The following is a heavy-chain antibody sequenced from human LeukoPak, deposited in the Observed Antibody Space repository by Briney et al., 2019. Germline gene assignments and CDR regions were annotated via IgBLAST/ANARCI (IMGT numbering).Heavy chain of an antibody. D-gene: IGHD6-19*01. CDR1: GFTFSTYA. Sequence: QPGGSLRLSCAASGFTFSTYAMSWVRQGPGKGLEWVSAISGSGGSTYYADSVKGRFTISRDNSKNTLYLQMNSLRAEDTAVYYCAKTRAVATKRDAFDIWGQGTMVTVSS. V-gene: IGHV3-23*01. J-gene: IGHJ3*02. CDR3: AKTRAVATKRDAFDI. CDR2: ISGSGGST.